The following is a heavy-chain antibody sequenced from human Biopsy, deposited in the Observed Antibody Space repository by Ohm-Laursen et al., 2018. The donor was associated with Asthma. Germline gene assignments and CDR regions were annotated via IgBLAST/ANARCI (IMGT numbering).Heavy chain of an antibody. J-gene: IGHJ4*02. CDR1: GFAVSRDH. V-gene: IGHV3-53*01. Sequence: LSLTCAASGFAVSRDHMFWVRQAPRKGLEWVSVIYSGGTSHTADSVRGRFTISRDYSKNTLYLQMHSLRAEDTAVYYCARGDSSNWSHYYFDYWGQGTLVTVSS. CDR3: ARGDSSNWSHYYFDY. CDR2: IYSGGTS. D-gene: IGHD3-22*01.